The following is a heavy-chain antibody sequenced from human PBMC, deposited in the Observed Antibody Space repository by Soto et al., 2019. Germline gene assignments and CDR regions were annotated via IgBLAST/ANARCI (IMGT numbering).Heavy chain of an antibody. J-gene: IGHJ5*02. CDR3: ATYLGALSSFDP. D-gene: IGHD3-16*01. CDR1: RDTFSRFS. V-gene: IGHV1-69*15. CDR2: IIPGFGPP. Sequence: QVQLVQSGAEVKKPGSSVKVSCKTSRDTFSRFSFTWVRQAPGQGLEWMGTIIPGFGPPEYALPFRNRVTITADESTSTTYLELNSLRSDDTAVYFCATYLGALSSFDPWGQGTLVTVSS.